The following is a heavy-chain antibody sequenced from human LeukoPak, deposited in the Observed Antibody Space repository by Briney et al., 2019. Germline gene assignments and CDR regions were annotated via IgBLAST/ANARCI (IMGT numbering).Heavy chain of an antibody. D-gene: IGHD2-2*02. CDR1: GFTFSSYS. CDR2: ISGSGGFT. V-gene: IGHV3-23*01. Sequence: GRSLRLSCVASGFTFSSYSMNWVRQAPGKGLEWVSGISGSGGFTYYADSVKGRFTISRDSSKNTLYLQMNSLRAEDTAVYYCAKAYCSSTSCYTTCDYWGQGTLVTVSS. J-gene: IGHJ4*02. CDR3: AKAYCSSTSCYTTCDY.